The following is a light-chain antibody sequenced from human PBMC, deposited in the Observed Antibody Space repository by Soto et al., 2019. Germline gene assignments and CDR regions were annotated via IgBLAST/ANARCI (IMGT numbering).Light chain of an antibody. CDR3: QSYDHSLGGSWI. CDR1: STNIGADYD. J-gene: IGLJ2*01. Sequence: QSVLTQPPSISGAPGLRVTISCTGSSTNIGADYDVHWYQQVPGTAPKLLIYGDNKRPSGVPDRFSTFKSGTSASLVITGLQAEDEADYYCQSYDHSLGGSWIFGGGTKLTVL. CDR2: GDN. V-gene: IGLV1-40*01.